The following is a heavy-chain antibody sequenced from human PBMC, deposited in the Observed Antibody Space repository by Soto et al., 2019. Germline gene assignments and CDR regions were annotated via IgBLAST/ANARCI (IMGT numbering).Heavy chain of an antibody. D-gene: IGHD3-22*01. V-gene: IGHV3-7*01. CDR3: ARRYYDTPAEDNWLDP. CDR1: GFTIGIYW. Sequence: PGGSLRLSCAASGFTIGIYWMTWVRQAPGKGLEWVANIKEDGSERYYADSVKGRFTISRDNAEKSLSLQMNSLRAEDTAVYYCARRYYDTPAEDNWLDPWGQGTLVTISS. J-gene: IGHJ5*02. CDR2: IKEDGSER.